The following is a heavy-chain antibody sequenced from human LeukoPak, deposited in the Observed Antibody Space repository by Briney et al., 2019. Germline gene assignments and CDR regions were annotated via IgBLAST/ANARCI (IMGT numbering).Heavy chain of an antibody. Sequence: PGGSLRLSCAASGFTFRGYAMAWVRQAPGKGLEWVSTITDSGDVTYYTDSVKGRFTISRDNSKNTLYLQMHGLTAEDTALYFCAKGQTGAPSFYYFFYLDGWGKGSTVIVSS. CDR1: GFTFRGYA. CDR2: ITDSGDVT. D-gene: IGHD2-8*02. V-gene: IGHV3-23*01. CDR3: AKGQTGAPSFYYFFYLDG. J-gene: IGHJ6*03.